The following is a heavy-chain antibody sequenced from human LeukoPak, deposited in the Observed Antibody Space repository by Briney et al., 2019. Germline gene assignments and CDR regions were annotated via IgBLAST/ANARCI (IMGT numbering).Heavy chain of an antibody. Sequence: GRSLRPSCAASGFDFSGYGMHWVRQAPGKGLEWVAVISYDGSNRYYGDSVKGRFTIYRDNSKNTLYLQMNSLRAEDSAVYYCAKDYDILTGYSIGYYFDYWGQGTLVTVSS. CDR2: ISYDGSNR. V-gene: IGHV3-30*18. D-gene: IGHD3-9*01. CDR3: AKDYDILTGYSIGYYFDY. CDR1: GFDFSGYG. J-gene: IGHJ4*02.